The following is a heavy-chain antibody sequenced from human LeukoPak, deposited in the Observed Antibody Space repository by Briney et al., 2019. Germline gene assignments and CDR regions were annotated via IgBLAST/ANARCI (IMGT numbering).Heavy chain of an antibody. D-gene: IGHD3-3*01. CDR1: GLTFSRYW. CDR2: IYSDGSST. J-gene: IGHJ4*02. Sequence: GGSLRLSCAASGLTFSRYWMHWVRQAPGKGLVWVSRIYSDGSSTSYADSVKGRVIISRDSAKNTVYLQVKSLRAEDTAVYYCAIGFYGFSYWGQGTLVTVPS. V-gene: IGHV3-74*01. CDR3: AIGFYGFSY.